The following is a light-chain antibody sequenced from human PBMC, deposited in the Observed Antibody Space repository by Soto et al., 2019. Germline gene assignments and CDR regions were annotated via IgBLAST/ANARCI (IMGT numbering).Light chain of an antibody. Sequence: EIVLTQSPGTLSLSPGERATLSCRASQSVSSTYLAWYQQKPGQAPSLLIYGASRRATGIPDRFSGSGYGTDFTLTISKLEPEDFAVYYCQQDERSPTTFGGGTKVEIK. CDR2: GAS. V-gene: IGKV3-20*01. CDR1: QSVSSTY. J-gene: IGKJ4*01. CDR3: QQDERSPTT.